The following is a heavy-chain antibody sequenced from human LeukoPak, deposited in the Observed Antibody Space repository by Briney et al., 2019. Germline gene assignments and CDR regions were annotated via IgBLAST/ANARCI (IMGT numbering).Heavy chain of an antibody. CDR3: ARVRYRSSSGWFDP. CDR2: IYSGGST. Sequence: GGSLRLSCAAPGFTVSSNYMSWVRQAPGKGLEWVSVIYSGGSTYYADSVKGRFTISRDNSKNTLYLQMNSLRAEDTAVYYCARVRYRSSSGWFDPWGQGTLVTVSS. J-gene: IGHJ5*02. V-gene: IGHV3-66*02. D-gene: IGHD6-6*01. CDR1: GFTVSSNY.